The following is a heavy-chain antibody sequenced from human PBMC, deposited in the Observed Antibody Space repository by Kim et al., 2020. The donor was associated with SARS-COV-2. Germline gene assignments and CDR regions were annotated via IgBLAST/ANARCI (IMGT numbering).Heavy chain of an antibody. CDR3: VRGTALGF. Sequence: GREKNYGDSVKDRFSISRDNAKNSLSLQMNSLRAEDTAIYYCVRGTALGFWGQGTLVTVSS. V-gene: IGHV3-7*03. D-gene: IGHD3-16*01. J-gene: IGHJ4*02. CDR2: GREK.